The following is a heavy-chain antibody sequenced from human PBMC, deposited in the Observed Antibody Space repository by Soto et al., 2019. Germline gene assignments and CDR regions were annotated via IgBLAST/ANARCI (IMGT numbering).Heavy chain of an antibody. CDR2: IYYSGST. CDR1: GGSVSSGSYY. D-gene: IGHD3-10*01. J-gene: IGHJ5*02. V-gene: IGHV4-30-4*01. Sequence: SETLSLTCTVSGGSVSSGSYYWSWIRQPPGKGLEWIGYIYYSGSTYYNPSLKSRVTISVDTSKNQFSLKLSSVTAADTAVYYCARAGYGSGSYYNSNWFDPWGQGTLVTVSS. CDR3: ARAGYGSGSYYNSNWFDP.